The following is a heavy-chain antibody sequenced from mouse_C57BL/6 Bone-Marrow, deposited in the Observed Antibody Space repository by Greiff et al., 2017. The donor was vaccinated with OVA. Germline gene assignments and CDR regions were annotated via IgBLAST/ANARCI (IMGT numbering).Heavy chain of an antibody. Sequence: QVQLQQPGAELVKPGASVKMSCKASGYTFTSYWITWVKQRPGQGLEWIGDIYPGSGSTNDNEKFKSKATLTVDTSSSTAYMQLSSLTSEDSAVYYCARNFYWYFDVWGTGTTVTVSS. CDR2: IYPGSGST. CDR1: GYTFTSYW. J-gene: IGHJ1*03. V-gene: IGHV1-55*01. CDR3: ARNFYWYFDV.